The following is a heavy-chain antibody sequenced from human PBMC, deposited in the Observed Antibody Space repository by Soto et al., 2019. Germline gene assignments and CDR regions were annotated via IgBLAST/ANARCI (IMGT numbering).Heavy chain of an antibody. D-gene: IGHD7-27*01. Sequence: SETLSLTCAVYGGSFSGYYWSWIRQPPGKGLEWIGEINHSGSTNYNPSLKSRVTISVDTSKNQFSLKLSSVTAADTAVYYCARGDANDYYYYGMDVWGQGTTVTVSS. CDR2: INHSGST. CDR1: GGSFSGYY. V-gene: IGHV4-34*01. J-gene: IGHJ6*02. CDR3: ARGDANDYYYYGMDV.